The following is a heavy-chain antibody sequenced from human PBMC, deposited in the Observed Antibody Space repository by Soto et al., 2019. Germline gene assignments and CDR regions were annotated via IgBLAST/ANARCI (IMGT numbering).Heavy chain of an antibody. J-gene: IGHJ4*02. CDR1: GGTFSSYA. CDR2: IIPIFGTA. D-gene: IGHD3-22*01. CDR3: ARGGGDYYDRSVYYYLIS. Sequence: QVQLVQSGAEVKKPGSSVKVSCKASGGTFSSYAISWVRQAPGQGLEWMGGIIPIFGTANYAQKFQGRFTITSDESTSTAYMELSSLRYEDTAVYYCARGGGDYYDRSVYYYLISWGQGPLVTVSS. V-gene: IGHV1-69*01.